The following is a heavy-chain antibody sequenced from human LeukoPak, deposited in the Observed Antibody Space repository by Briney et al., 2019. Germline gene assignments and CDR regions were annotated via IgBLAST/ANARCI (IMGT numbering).Heavy chain of an antibody. D-gene: IGHD3-16*02. Sequence: ASVKVSFKASGYTFTNYAMHWVRQAPGQRLEWIGWINPVNGDIKYSKKFQGRVTITKDTSASTAYMELSSLRSEDTAVYYCARTYYDYVWGSYRFWGQGTLVTVSS. V-gene: IGHV1-3*01. CDR2: INPVNGDI. CDR3: ARTYYDYVWGSYRF. J-gene: IGHJ4*02. CDR1: GYTFTNYA.